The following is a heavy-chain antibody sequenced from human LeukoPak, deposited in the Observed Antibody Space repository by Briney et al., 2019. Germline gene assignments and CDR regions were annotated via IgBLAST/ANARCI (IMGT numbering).Heavy chain of an antibody. J-gene: IGHJ4*02. CDR1: GGSISSYY. CDR2: IYYSGST. Sequence: ASETLSLTCTVSGGSISSYYWSWIRQPPGKGLEWIGYIYYSGSTNYNPSLKSRVTISVDTSKNQFSLKLSSVTAADTAVYYCARATWLPVGSYYYDSSGYYYYFDSWGQGTLVTVSS. V-gene: IGHV4-59*01. CDR3: ARATWLPVGSYYYDSSGYYYYFDS. D-gene: IGHD3-22*01.